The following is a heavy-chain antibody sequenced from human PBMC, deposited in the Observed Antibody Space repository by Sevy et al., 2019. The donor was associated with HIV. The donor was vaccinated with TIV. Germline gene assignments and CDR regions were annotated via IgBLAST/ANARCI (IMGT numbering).Heavy chain of an antibody. CDR2: IKQDGSEK. Sequence: GGSLRLSCAASGFTFSSYWMSWVRQAPGKGLEWVANIKQDGSEKYYVDCVKGRFTISRDNAKNSLYLQMNSLRAEDTAVYYCVRSGTTRGTQSSDYWGQGTLVTVSS. CDR3: VRSGTTRGTQSSDY. V-gene: IGHV3-7*01. CDR1: GFTFSSYW. D-gene: IGHD4-17*01. J-gene: IGHJ4*02.